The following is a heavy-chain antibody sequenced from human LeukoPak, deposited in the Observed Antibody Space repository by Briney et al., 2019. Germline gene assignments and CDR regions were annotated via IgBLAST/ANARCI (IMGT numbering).Heavy chain of an antibody. J-gene: IGHJ4*02. Sequence: PGGSLRLSCAASGLTVSSNCMSWVRQAPGMGLEWVSVISSGASTYYADSVKGRFTISRDNSKNTLYLQMNSLRAEDTAVYYCAREGLVWPSSFDYWGQGTLVTVSS. D-gene: IGHD2-21*01. CDR1: GLTVSSNC. CDR2: ISSGAST. V-gene: IGHV3-66*01. CDR3: AREGLVWPSSFDY.